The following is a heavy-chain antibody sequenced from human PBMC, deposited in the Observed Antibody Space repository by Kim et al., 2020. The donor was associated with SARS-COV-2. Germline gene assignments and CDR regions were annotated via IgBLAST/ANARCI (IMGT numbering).Heavy chain of an antibody. CDR1: GGSVNSASFY. D-gene: IGHD6-19*01. J-gene: IGHJ6*01. V-gene: IGHV4-31*03. CDR3: ATVNVAGTRSPPYRMD. Sequence: SETLSLTCSVSGGSVNSASFYWSWVRQHPQKGLEWLAYLYYSGQKYFNPSLKSRVTISVDTYKNQLSLTLVYVTAADTAEYYSATVNVAGTRSPPYRMD. CDR2: LYYSGQK.